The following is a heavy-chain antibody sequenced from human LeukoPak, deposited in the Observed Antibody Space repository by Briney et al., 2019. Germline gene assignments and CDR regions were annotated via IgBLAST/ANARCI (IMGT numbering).Heavy chain of an antibody. Sequence: SETPSLTCTVSGGSISSYYWSWIRQPAGKGLEWIGRIYTSGSTNYNPSLKSRVTMSVDTSKNQFSLKLSSVTAADTAVYYCAKRRCSSISCFLDYWGQGTLVTVSS. J-gene: IGHJ4*02. CDR2: IYTSGST. CDR3: AKRRCSSISCFLDY. V-gene: IGHV4-4*07. CDR1: GGSISSYY. D-gene: IGHD2-2*01.